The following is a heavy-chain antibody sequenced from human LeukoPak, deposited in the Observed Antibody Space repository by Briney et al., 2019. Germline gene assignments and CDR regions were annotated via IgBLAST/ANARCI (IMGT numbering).Heavy chain of an antibody. CDR3: ARKSYDLGSLDY. CDR2: IYYSGST. CDR1: GGSISSSGYY. J-gene: IGHJ4*02. V-gene: IGHV4-39*07. Sequence: SETLSLTCAVSGGSISSSGYYWGWVRQPPGKGLEWIGSIYYSGSTYYNPSLKSRVTISEDTSKNQFSLKLSSVTAADTAVYYCARKSYDLGSLDYWGQGTLVTVSS. D-gene: IGHD3/OR15-3a*01.